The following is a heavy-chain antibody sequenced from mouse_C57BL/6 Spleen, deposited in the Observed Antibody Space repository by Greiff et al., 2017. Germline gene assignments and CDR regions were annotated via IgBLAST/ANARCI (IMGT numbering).Heavy chain of an antibody. Sequence: QVQLQQSGPELVKPGASVKISCKASGYAFSSSWMNWVKQRPGKGLEWIGRIYPGDGDTNYNGKFKGKATLTADKSSSTAYMQLSSLTSEDSAVYFCATYYGSSHFDYWGQGTTLTVSS. V-gene: IGHV1-82*01. D-gene: IGHD1-1*01. CDR2: IYPGDGDT. J-gene: IGHJ2*01. CDR1: GYAFSSSW. CDR3: ATYYGSSHFDY.